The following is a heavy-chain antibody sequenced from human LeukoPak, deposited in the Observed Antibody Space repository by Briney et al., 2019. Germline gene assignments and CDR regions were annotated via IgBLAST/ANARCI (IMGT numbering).Heavy chain of an antibody. CDR2: LNPNSGDT. CDR1: GYTFADYY. CDR3: ARRRNIEMTTMSGGSDY. D-gene: IGHD5-24*01. V-gene: IGHV1-2*02. J-gene: IGHJ4*02. Sequence: ASVKVSCKASGYTFADYYMHWVRQAPGQGLEWMGWLNPNSGDTNYAQMFQGRVSMTRDTSISTAYMDLSDLRSDDTAVYYCARRRNIEMTTMSGGSDYWGQGTLVTVSS.